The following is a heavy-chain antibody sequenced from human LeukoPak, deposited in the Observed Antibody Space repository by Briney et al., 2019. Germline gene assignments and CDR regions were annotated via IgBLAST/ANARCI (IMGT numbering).Heavy chain of an antibody. CDR3: ARKTTHYYDSSGYYQVGGWFDP. CDR1: GGSISRSSDY. D-gene: IGHD3-22*01. Sequence: SETLSLTCTVSGGSISRSSDYWGWIRQPPGKGLEWIGRIYYSGNTHYNPSLSSRITISVDTSKSQFSMRLSSVPAADTAVYYCARKTTHYYDSSGYYQVGGWFDPWGQGTLVTVSS. J-gene: IGHJ5*02. V-gene: IGHV4-39*07. CDR2: IYYSGNT.